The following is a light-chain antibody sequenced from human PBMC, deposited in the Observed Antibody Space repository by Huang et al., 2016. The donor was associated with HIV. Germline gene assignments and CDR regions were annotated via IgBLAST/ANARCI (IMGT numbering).Light chain of an antibody. Sequence: EIVLTQSPGTLSLSPGERATLSCRASQSVSNNYLAWYQQKPGQAPRLLMYGASSRGTGIPDRFSGSGAGTDFTLTIRRLEPEDFAVYYCQQYGSSPLTFGGGTKVEIK. V-gene: IGKV3-20*01. CDR2: GAS. CDR1: QSVSNNY. CDR3: QQYGSSPLT. J-gene: IGKJ4*01.